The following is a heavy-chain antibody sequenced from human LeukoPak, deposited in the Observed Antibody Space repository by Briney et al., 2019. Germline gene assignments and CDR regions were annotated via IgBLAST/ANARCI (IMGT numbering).Heavy chain of an antibody. Sequence: SETLSLTCTVSGGSVSSGSYYWSWIRQPPGKGLEWIGYIYYSGSTNYNPSLKSRVTISVDTSKNHFSLKLSSVTAADTAVYYCARDGSDYYDSSGYLRLFDYWGQGTLVTVSS. V-gene: IGHV4-61*03. CDR2: IYYSGST. CDR1: GGSVSSGSYY. CDR3: ARDGSDYYDSSGYLRLFDY. J-gene: IGHJ4*02. D-gene: IGHD3-22*01.